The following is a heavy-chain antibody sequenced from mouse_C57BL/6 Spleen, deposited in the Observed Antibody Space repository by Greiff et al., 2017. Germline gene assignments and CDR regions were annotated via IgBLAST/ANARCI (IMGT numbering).Heavy chain of an antibody. Sequence: EVQRVESGPGLVKPSQSLSLTCSVTGYSITSGYYWNWLRQFPGNKLEWMGYISYDGSNNYNPSLKNRISITRDTSKNQFFLKLNSVTTEDTATYYCARDEGTVVATRGYFDVWGTGTTVTVSS. CDR3: ARDEGTVVATRGYFDV. J-gene: IGHJ1*03. CDR2: ISYDGSN. V-gene: IGHV3-6*01. D-gene: IGHD1-1*01. CDR1: GYSITSGYY.